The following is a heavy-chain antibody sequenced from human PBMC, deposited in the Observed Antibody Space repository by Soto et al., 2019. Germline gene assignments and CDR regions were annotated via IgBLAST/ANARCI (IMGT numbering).Heavy chain of an antibody. D-gene: IGHD4-17*01. CDR3: ARGGDYVLNY. Sequence: QVQLQASGPGLVKPSGTLSLTCAVSGASISDFNWWSWVRRSPGKGLEWIGEIFHSGSTNYNPSLKSRVIISVDTSKNQFSLSLSSVTAADTAVYYCARGGDYVLNYWGQGTLVTVSS. J-gene: IGHJ4*02. CDR1: GASISDFNW. CDR2: IFHSGST. V-gene: IGHV4-4*02.